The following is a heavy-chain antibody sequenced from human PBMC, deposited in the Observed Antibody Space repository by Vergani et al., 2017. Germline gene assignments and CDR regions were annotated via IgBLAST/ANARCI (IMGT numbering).Heavy chain of an antibody. D-gene: IGHD3-10*01. CDR1: GFTFSSYA. J-gene: IGHJ4*02. V-gene: IGHV3-15*01. CDR3: TTTAPMVLWFGELLPSN. Sequence: EVQLVESGGGLVQPGGSLRLSCAASGFTFSSYAMSWVRQAPGKGLEWVGRIKSKTDGGTTDYAAPVKGRFTISRDDSKNTLYLQMNSLKTEDTAVYYCTTTAPMVLWFGELLPSNWGQGTLVTVSS. CDR2: IKSKTDGGTT.